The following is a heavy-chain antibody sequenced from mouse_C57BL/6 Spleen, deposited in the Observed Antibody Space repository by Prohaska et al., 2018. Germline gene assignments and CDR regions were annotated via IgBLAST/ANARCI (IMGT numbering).Heavy chain of an antibody. Sequence: HGKSLEWIGDINPNNGGTSYNQKFKGKATLTVDKSSSTAYMELRSLTSEDSAVYYCAAGYFDVWGTGTTVTVSS. CDR3: AAGYFDV. CDR2: INPNNGGT. V-gene: IGHV1-26*01. J-gene: IGHJ1*03.